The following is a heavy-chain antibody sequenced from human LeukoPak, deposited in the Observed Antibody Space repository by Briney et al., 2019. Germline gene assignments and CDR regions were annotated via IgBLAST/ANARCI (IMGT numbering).Heavy chain of an antibody. J-gene: IGHJ5*02. CDR2: IGNSGATT. CDR1: GFTLSNYA. Sequence: GGSLRLSCAASGFTLSNYAMSWVRQAPGKGPEWVSSIGNSGATTFYADSVKGRFTTSRDISKNTLYLQMSSLRAEDTAIYYCAKGGIKRFGLVPDWFDPWGLGTLVTVSS. CDR3: AKGGIKRFGLVPDWFDP. D-gene: IGHD3/OR15-3a*01. V-gene: IGHV3-23*01.